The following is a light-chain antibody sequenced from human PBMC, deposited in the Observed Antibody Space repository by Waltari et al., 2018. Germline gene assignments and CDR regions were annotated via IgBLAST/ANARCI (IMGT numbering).Light chain of an antibody. V-gene: IGLV3-1*01. CDR3: LVWDTSSYV. CDR2: QDT. Sequence: SYVLTQPPSVSVSPGQTASIRCSGDQLGDPDVSWYQQKPGQSPVLVIFQDTKRPSGMPERFSGSTSGNTATLTISGTQPMDEADYYCLVWDTSSYVFGTGTKVTVL. J-gene: IGLJ1*01. CDR1: QLGDPD.